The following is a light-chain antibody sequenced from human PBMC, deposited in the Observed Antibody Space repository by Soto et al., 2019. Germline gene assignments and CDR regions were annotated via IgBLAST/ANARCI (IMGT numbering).Light chain of an antibody. CDR2: DAS. V-gene: IGKV1-33*01. J-gene: IGKJ5*01. CDR1: QHISNY. Sequence: DIQMTQAPSSLSASVGDRVTITCQASQHISNYVNWYQQKPGKAPKLLIYDASNLETGVPSRFSGSGSGTDFTLEISRVETDDVGIYYCMQSTQLPPTFGQGTRLEIK. CDR3: MQSTQLPPT.